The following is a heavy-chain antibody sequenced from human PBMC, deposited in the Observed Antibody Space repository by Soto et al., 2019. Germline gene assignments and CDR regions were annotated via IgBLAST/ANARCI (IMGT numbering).Heavy chain of an antibody. CDR1: GDTFTSYA. J-gene: IGHJ5*02. Sequence: ASVKVSSKAPGDTFTSYAMRSVREAPEQRLEWMGWINAGNGNTKYSQKFQGRVTITRDTSASTAYMELSSLRSEDTAVYYCARDREVAPTLYPWGQGTQVTVSS. D-gene: IGHD5-12*01. V-gene: IGHV1-3*01. CDR2: INAGNGNT. CDR3: ARDREVAPTLYP.